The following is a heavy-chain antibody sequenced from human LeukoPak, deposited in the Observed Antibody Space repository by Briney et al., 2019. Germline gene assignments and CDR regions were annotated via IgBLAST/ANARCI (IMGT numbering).Heavy chain of an antibody. D-gene: IGHD4-23*01. Sequence: SVKVSCKASGGTFSSYAISWVRQAPGQGLEWMGRIIPILGIANYAQKFQGRVTITADKSTSTAYMELSSLRSEDTAVYYCARGLGQVVTAFDIWGQGTMVTVSS. J-gene: IGHJ3*02. CDR1: GGTFSSYA. V-gene: IGHV1-69*04. CDR2: IIPILGIA. CDR3: ARGLGQVVTAFDI.